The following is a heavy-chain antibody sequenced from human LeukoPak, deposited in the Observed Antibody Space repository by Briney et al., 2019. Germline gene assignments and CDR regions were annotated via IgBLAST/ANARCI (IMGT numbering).Heavy chain of an antibody. Sequence: GGSLRLSCAASGFTVSSNYMNWVRQAPGKGLEWVSLIYSGGRTYYADSVEGRFIISRDNSKNTLYLQMNSLRVEDTAVYYCARDPIVGATTLDYWGQGTLVTVSS. CDR1: GFTVSSNY. D-gene: IGHD1-26*01. J-gene: IGHJ4*02. CDR2: IYSGGRT. V-gene: IGHV3-66*01. CDR3: ARDPIVGATTLDY.